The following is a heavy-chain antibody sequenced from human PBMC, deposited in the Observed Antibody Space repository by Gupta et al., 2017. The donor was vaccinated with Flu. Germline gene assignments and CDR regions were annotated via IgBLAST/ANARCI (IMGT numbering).Heavy chain of an antibody. D-gene: IGHD4-4*01. Sequence: EVQLVESGGGLVQPGGSLRLSCAASGFTFSNYAMNWVRQSPWKGLEWVSYISSSSSTIFNADSVRGRLTISRDNVKKSLYLEMNSLRAEDTAVYYCARDVYNYGNGCFDYWGQGTPVTVSS. CDR1: GFTFSNYA. J-gene: IGHJ4*02. V-gene: IGHV3-48*04. CDR2: ISSSSSTI. CDR3: ARDVYNYGNGCFDY.